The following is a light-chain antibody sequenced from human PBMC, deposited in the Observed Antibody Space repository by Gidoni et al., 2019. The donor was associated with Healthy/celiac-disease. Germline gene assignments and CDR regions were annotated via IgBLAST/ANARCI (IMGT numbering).Light chain of an antibody. J-gene: IGKJ2*04. V-gene: IGKV4-1*01. CDR1: QSVLYSSNNKNY. CDR2: WAS. Sequence: DIVMTQSPDSLDGSLGERATINCKSSQSVLYSSNNKNYLAWYQQKPGQPPKLLIYWASTRESGVPDRFSGSGSGTDFTLTISSLQAEDVAVYYCQQYYSPPCSFGQGTKLEIK. CDR3: QQYYSPPCS.